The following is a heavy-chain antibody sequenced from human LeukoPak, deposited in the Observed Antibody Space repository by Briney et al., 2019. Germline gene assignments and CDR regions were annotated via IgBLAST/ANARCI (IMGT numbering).Heavy chain of an antibody. V-gene: IGHV3-7*01. CDR2: IKQDGSEK. J-gene: IGHJ4*02. Sequence: GGSLRLSCEGSGFTFSNYWMGWVRQAPGKGLQWVANIKQDGSEKYYVDSVKGRFTISRDNAKNSLYLQMNSLRAEDTAVYYCARDYDGNSDYWGQGTLVTVSS. CDR1: GFTFSNYW. D-gene: IGHD5-12*01. CDR3: ARDYDGNSDY.